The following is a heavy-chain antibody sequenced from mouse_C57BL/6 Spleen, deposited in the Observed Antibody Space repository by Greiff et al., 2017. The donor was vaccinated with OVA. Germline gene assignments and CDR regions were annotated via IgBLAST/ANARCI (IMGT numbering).Heavy chain of an antibody. J-gene: IGHJ4*01. Sequence: VQLQQSGPELVKPGASVKISCKASGYTFTDYYMNWVKQSHGKSLEWIGDINPNNGGTSYNQKFKGKATLTVDKSSSTAYMELRSLTSEDSAVYYCARLGRRAMDYWGQGTSVTVSS. CDR1: GYTFTDYY. D-gene: IGHD4-1*01. V-gene: IGHV1-26*01. CDR2: INPNNGGT. CDR3: ARLGRRAMDY.